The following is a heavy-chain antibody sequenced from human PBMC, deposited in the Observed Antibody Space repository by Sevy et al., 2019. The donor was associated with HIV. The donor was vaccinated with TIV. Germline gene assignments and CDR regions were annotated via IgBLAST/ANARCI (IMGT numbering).Heavy chain of an antibody. Sequence: GGSLRLSCAASGFTFSSYEMNWVRQAPGKGLEWVSYISSSGSTIYYADSVKGRFTISRDNAKNSLYLQMNSLRAEDTAVYYCARARYGDSWYYFDYWGQGTLVTVSS. D-gene: IGHD4-17*01. CDR2: ISSSGSTI. CDR1: GFTFSSYE. CDR3: ARARYGDSWYYFDY. V-gene: IGHV3-48*03. J-gene: IGHJ4*02.